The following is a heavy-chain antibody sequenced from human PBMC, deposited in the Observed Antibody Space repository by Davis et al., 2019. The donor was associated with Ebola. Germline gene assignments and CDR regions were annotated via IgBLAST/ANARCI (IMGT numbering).Heavy chain of an antibody. CDR1: GYTFTSYY. CDR2: INPSGGST. V-gene: IGHV1-46*03. Sequence: AASVKVSCKASGYTFTSYYMHWVRQAPGHGLEWMGIINPSGGSTSHAQKFQGRVTMTRDTSTSTVYMELSSLRSEDTAVYYCAREAIVVVAAATWMYYYYGMDVWGQGTTVTVSS. CDR3: AREAIVVVAAATWMYYYYGMDV. D-gene: IGHD2-15*01. J-gene: IGHJ6*02.